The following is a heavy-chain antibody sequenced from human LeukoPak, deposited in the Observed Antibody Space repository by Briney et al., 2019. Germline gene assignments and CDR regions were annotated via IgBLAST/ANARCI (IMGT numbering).Heavy chain of an antibody. V-gene: IGHV1-18*01. CDR2: ISAYNGNT. CDR3: ARDRPYSYGPSYWYFDL. Sequence: ASVKVSCKASGYTFTSYGISWVRQAPGQALEWMGWISAYNGNTNYAQKLQGRVTMTTDTSTSTAYMELRSLRSDDTAVYYCARDRPYSYGPSYWYFDLWGRGTLVTVSS. J-gene: IGHJ2*01. D-gene: IGHD5-18*01. CDR1: GYTFTSYG.